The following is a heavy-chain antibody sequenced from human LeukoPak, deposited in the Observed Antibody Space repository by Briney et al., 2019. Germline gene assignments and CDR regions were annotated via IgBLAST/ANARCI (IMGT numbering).Heavy chain of an antibody. V-gene: IGHV1-8*01. CDR2: MNPNSGNT. Sequence: ASVKVSCKASGYTFTSYDINWVRQATGQGLEWMGWMNPNSGNTGYAQKFQGRVTMTRNTSISTAYMELSSLRSEDTAVYYCARGLWFGELYRDYYYYYMDVWGKGTTVTVSS. J-gene: IGHJ6*03. CDR3: ARGLWFGELYRDYYYYYMDV. CDR1: GYTFTSYD. D-gene: IGHD3-10*01.